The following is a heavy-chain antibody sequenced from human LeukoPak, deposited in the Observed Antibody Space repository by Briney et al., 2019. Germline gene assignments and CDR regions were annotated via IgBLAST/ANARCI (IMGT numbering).Heavy chain of an antibody. J-gene: IGHJ4*02. V-gene: IGHV3-23*01. CDR1: AFTFNNAW. CDR2: ISGSGGST. CDR3: AKDQGIVVVG. Sequence: GGSLRLSCAASAFTFNNAWMSWVRQAPGKGLEWVSAISGSGGSTYYADSVKGRFTISRDNSKNTLYLQMNSLRAEDTAVYYCAKDQGIVVVGWGQGTLVTVSS. D-gene: IGHD2-2*01.